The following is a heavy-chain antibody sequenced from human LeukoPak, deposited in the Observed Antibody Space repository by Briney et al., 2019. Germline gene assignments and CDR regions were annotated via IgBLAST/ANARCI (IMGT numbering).Heavy chain of an antibody. V-gene: IGHV1-18*01. CDR3: ARVAPYYYDSTGYYPPYDAFDV. Sequence: ASVKVSCKASGYTFTNYGFSWVRQAPGQGLEWMGWISGYKGNTNYAQKVQGRVTMTTDTSTSTAYMGLRSLRSDDPAVYYCARVAPYYYDSTGYYPPYDAFDVWGQGTMVTVSS. D-gene: IGHD3-22*01. CDR1: GYTFTNYG. CDR2: ISGYKGNT. J-gene: IGHJ3*01.